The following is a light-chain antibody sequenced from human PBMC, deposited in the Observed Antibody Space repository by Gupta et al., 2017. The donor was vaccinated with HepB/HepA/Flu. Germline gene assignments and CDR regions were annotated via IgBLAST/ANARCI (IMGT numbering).Light chain of an antibody. CDR3: QQYDKWPLT. CDR1: QSISTN. Sequence: EIVMTQSPATLSVSLGERAILSCRASQSISTNLTWYQQKPGQAPKLLIYGSFTRATGIPARFSGSGSGTEFTLTISSLQSEDFAVYFCQQYDKWPLTFGGGTKVEIK. CDR2: GSF. V-gene: IGKV3-15*01. J-gene: IGKJ4*01.